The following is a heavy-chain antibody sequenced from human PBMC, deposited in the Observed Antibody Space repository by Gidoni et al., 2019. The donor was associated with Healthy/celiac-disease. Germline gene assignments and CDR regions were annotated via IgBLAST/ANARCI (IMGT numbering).Heavy chain of an antibody. D-gene: IGHD3-16*01. CDR3: AKLGVVGTRTTEPLMDV. V-gene: IGHV3-30*18. CDR2: ISYDGSNK. Sequence: QVQLVESGGGVVQPGRSLRLSCAASGFTFSSYGMHWVRQAPGKGLEWVAVISYDGSNKYYADSVKGRFTISRDNSKNTLYLQMNSLRAEDTAVYYCAKLGVVGTRTTEPLMDVWGQGTTVTVSS. CDR1: GFTFSSYG. J-gene: IGHJ6*02.